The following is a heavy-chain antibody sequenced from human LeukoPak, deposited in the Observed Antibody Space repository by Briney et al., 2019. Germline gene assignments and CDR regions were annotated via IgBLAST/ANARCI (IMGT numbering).Heavy chain of an antibody. V-gene: IGHV3-48*02. CDR1: GFTFRSYS. Sequence: GGSLRLSCAASGFTFRSYSMNWVRQAPGKGLEWVSYISSSSSTIYYADSVKGRFTISRDNAKNSLYLQMSSLRDEDTAVYYCARGGSSCFDYWGQGTLVTVSS. D-gene: IGHD6-13*01. J-gene: IGHJ4*02. CDR2: ISSSSSTI. CDR3: ARGGSSCFDY.